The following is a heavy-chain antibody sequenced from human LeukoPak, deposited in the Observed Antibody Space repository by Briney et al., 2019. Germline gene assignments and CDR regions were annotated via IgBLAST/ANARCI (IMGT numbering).Heavy chain of an antibody. J-gene: IGHJ3*02. Sequence: GGSLRLSCAASGSTFSTYAMHWVRQAPGKGLEYVSAISDNGGSTFYANSVKGRFTISRDNSKNTLYLQMGSLRAEDMAVYYCARDLAARVSPTIWGQGTMVTVSS. V-gene: IGHV3-64*01. D-gene: IGHD6-6*01. CDR1: GSTFSTYA. CDR2: ISDNGGST. CDR3: ARDLAARVSPTI.